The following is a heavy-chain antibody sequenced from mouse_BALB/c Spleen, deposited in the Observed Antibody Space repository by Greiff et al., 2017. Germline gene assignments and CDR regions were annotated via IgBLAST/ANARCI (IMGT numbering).Heavy chain of an antibody. CDR3: TRDYFDY. J-gene: IGHJ2*01. CDR1: GYAFTNYL. CDR2: INPGSGGT. Sequence: VQLQQSGAELVRPGTSVKVSCKASGYAFTNYLIEWVKQRPGQGLEWIGVINPGSGGTNYNEKFKGKATLTADKSSSTAYMQLSSLTSDESAVYFCTRDYFDYWGQGTTLTVSS. V-gene: IGHV1-54*01.